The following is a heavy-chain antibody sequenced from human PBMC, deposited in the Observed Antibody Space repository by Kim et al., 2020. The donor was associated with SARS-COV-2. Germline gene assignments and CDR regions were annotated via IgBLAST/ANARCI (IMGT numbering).Heavy chain of an antibody. Sequence: RVTISVDTSKNQFSLKLSSVTAADTAVYYCARGQLRIDILTGYSRTPFDYWGQGTLVTVSS. J-gene: IGHJ4*02. V-gene: IGHV4-34*01. CDR3: ARGQLRIDILTGYSRTPFDY. D-gene: IGHD3-9*01.